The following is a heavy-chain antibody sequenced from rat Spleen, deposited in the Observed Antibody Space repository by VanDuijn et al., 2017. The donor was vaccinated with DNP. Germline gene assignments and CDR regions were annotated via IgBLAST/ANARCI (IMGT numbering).Heavy chain of an antibody. CDR3: ARDPYRAPDY. CDR1: GFSLSSYS. Sequence: VQLKESGPGLVQPSQTLSLTCTVSGFSLSSYSVGWVRQPPGKGLEWVASINTGGGSTYYPDSVKGRFTISRDDAKNTLYLQMNSLRSEDTATYYCARDPYRAPDYWGQGVMVTVSS. V-gene: IGHV5-46*01. D-gene: IGHD1-4*01. J-gene: IGHJ2*01. CDR2: INTGGGST.